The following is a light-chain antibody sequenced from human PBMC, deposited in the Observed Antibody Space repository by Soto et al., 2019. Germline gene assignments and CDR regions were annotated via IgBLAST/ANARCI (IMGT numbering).Light chain of an antibody. CDR1: QDISSW. CDR3: QQSNTLVT. CDR2: TAS. Sequence: DISLTQSPSSVSASVGDSVTITCRASQDISSWLAWYQQKPGKAPKLLIYTASLLGSGVPSRFSGSGFGTDFTLTVSSLQPEDVAIYYCQQSNTLVTFGGGTKVEI. V-gene: IGKV1D-12*01. J-gene: IGKJ4*01.